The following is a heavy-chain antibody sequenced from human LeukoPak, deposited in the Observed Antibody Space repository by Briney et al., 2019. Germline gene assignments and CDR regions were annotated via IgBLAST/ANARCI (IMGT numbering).Heavy chain of an antibody. CDR2: INPKNGGT. CDR3: ARDNGYHDF. D-gene: IGHD5-24*01. CDR1: EDTFTAYY. J-gene: IGHJ4*02. V-gene: IGHV1-2*02. Sequence: ASVKVSCKASEDTFTAYYIHWVRQAPGQGLEWMGWINPKNGGTKYAQKFQGRVTMTRDTSISTAYMELSRLTSDDTAVYYCARDNGYHDFWGQGSLVTVSS.